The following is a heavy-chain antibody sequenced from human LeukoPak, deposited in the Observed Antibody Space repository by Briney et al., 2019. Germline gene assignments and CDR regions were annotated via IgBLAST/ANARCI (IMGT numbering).Heavy chain of an antibody. J-gene: IGHJ4*02. Sequence: PSETLSLTCADSGGSISSSNWWSWVRQPPGKGLEWIGEIYHSGSTNYNPSLKSRVTISVDKSKNQFSLKLSSVTAADTAVYYCARASSRFGELFFDYWGQGTLVTVSS. CDR3: ARASSRFGELFFDY. V-gene: IGHV4-4*02. D-gene: IGHD3-10*01. CDR2: IYHSGST. CDR1: GGSISSSNW.